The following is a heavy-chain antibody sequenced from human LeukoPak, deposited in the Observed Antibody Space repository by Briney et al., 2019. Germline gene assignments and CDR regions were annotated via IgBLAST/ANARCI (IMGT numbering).Heavy chain of an antibody. CDR1: GFTFSSYA. Sequence: GGSLRLSCAASGFTFSSYAMHWVRQAPGKGLEWVAFIRYDGSNKYYADSVKGRFTISRDNSKNTLYLQMNSLRAEDTAVYYCAKDRPPGPAAGMFDYWGQGTLVTVSS. V-gene: IGHV3-30*02. J-gene: IGHJ4*02. CDR3: AKDRPPGPAAGMFDY. D-gene: IGHD6-13*01. CDR2: IRYDGSNK.